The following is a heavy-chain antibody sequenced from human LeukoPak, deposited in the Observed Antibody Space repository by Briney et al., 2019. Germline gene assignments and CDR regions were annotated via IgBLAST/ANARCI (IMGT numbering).Heavy chain of an antibody. CDR3: ARCEWGAVFAFDI. D-gene: IGHD1-26*01. V-gene: IGHV1-69*04. J-gene: IGHJ3*02. CDR2: IIPILGIA. Sequence: SVKVSCKASGGTFSSYAISWVRQAPGQGLEGMGRIIPILGIANYAQKFQGSVTITADKSTSTAYMELSSLRSEDTAVYYCARCEWGAVFAFDIWGQGTMVTVSS. CDR1: GGTFSSYA.